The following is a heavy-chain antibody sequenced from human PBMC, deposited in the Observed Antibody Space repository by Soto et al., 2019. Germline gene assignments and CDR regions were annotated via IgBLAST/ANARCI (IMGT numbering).Heavy chain of an antibody. D-gene: IGHD6-13*01. CDR3: ARERSFGSSGYFDYYYYMDV. Sequence: QVQLVQSGAEVKKPGASVKVSCKASGYTFTSYGISWVRQAPGQGLEWMGWISAYNGNTNYAQKLQGRVTMTTDTSTSTAYMELRSLRSDDTAVYYCARERSFGSSGYFDYYYYMDVWGKGTTVTVSS. J-gene: IGHJ6*03. V-gene: IGHV1-18*01. CDR2: ISAYNGNT. CDR1: GYTFTSYG.